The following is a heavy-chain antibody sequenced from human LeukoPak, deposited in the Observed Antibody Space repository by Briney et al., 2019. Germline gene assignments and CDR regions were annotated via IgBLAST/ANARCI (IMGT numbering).Heavy chain of an antibody. CDR1: GFTFSSYA. Sequence: GGSLRLSCAASGFTFSSYAVSWVRQAPGKGLEWVSTISNSGDNTFYADSVKGRFTISRDNSKNTLYLQLNSLRAEDTAVYYCAKYSRHFDFWGQGTLVTVSS. CDR2: ISNSGDNT. D-gene: IGHD5-18*01. CDR3: AKYSRHFDF. J-gene: IGHJ4*02. V-gene: IGHV3-23*01.